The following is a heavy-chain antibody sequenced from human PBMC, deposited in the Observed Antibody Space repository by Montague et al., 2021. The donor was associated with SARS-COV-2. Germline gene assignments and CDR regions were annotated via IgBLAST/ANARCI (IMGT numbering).Heavy chain of an antibody. Sequence: PALVKPTQTLTLTCTFSGFSLSTSGVGVGWIRQPPGKAPEWLALIYWDDDKRYSPSLKSRLTITKDTSKNQVVLTMTNMDPVDTATYYCARRPSIAAAGTFRFDPWGQGALVTVSS. V-gene: IGHV2-5*02. J-gene: IGHJ5*02. CDR1: GFSLSTSGVG. D-gene: IGHD6-13*01. CDR2: IYWDDDK. CDR3: ARRPSIAAAGTFRFDP.